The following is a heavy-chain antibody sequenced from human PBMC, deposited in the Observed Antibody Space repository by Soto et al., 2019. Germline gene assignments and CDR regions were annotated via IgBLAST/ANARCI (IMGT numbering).Heavy chain of an antibody. CDR2: IWYDGSNK. CDR3: ARSGLDDTYYDILTGLYYYYGMDV. D-gene: IGHD3-9*01. Sequence: QVQLVESGGGVVQPGRSLRLSCAASGFTFSSYGMHWVRQAPGKGLEWVAVIWYDGSNKYYADSVKGRFTISRDNSKNTVXXQXNXXRAEDTAVYYCARSGLDDTYYDILTGLYYYYGMDVWGQGTTVTVSS. CDR1: GFTFSSYG. J-gene: IGHJ6*02. V-gene: IGHV3-33*01.